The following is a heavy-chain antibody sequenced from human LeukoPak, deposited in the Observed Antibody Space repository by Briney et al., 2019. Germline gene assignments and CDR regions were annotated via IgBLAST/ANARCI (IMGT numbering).Heavy chain of an antibody. CDR2: ISDDGSVT. CDR3: GRAIIGPMSLGGDL. J-gene: IGHJ4*02. Sequence: GGSLRLSCEASGFTFRSYWMHWVRQVPGKGLVWVFCISDDGSVTSYADSVKGRIFISRDNAKNTLYLHMNNLRAEDTALYYCGRAIIGPMSLGGDLRGQGAQVTVSS. D-gene: IGHD2-21*02. CDR1: GFTFRSYW. V-gene: IGHV3-74*01.